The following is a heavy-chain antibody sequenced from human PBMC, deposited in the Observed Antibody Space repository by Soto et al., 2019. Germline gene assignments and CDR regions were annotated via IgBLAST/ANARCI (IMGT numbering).Heavy chain of an antibody. D-gene: IGHD1-26*01. CDR2: INSDGSST. J-gene: IGHJ4*02. CDR3: ARLKGDSGSYINY. Sequence: PGGSLRLSCAASGFTFSSYWMHWVRQAPGKGLVWVSRINSDGSSTSYADSVKGRVTISRDNAKNTLYLQMNSLRAADTAVYYCARLKGDSGSYINYWGQGTLVTVSS. V-gene: IGHV3-74*01. CDR1: GFTFSSYW.